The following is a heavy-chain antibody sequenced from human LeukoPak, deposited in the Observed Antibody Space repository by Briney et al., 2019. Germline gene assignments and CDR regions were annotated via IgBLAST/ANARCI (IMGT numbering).Heavy chain of an antibody. J-gene: IGHJ4*02. CDR2: INPNSGGT. Sequence: ASVKVSCKASGYTFSGYSMHWVRQAPGQGLEWMGWINPNSGGTNYAQKFQGRVTMTRDTSISTAYMELSSLRSDDAAVYYCVRDLDSSGWATFNYWGQGTLVTVSS. D-gene: IGHD6-19*01. CDR3: VRDLDSSGWATFNY. V-gene: IGHV1-2*02. CDR1: GYTFSGYS.